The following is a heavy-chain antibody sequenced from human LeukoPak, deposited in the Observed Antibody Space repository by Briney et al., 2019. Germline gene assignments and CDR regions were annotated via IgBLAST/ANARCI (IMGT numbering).Heavy chain of an antibody. V-gene: IGHV3-73*01. CDR3: IRSDYSNYMDY. D-gene: IGHD4-11*01. Sequence: GGSLKLSCAASGFNFSGSAIHWVRQASGKGLEWVVRIKSKANNYATAYGASVKGRFTISRDDSKNTAYLQVNSLKTEDTAVYYCIRSDYSNYMDYWGQGTLVSVSS. J-gene: IGHJ4*02. CDR2: IKSKANNYAT. CDR1: GFNFSGSA.